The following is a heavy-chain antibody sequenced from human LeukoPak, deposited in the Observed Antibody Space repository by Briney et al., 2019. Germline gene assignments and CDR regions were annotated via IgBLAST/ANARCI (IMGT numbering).Heavy chain of an antibody. J-gene: IGHJ4*02. V-gene: IGHV4-61*01. Sequence: SETLSLTCTVSGGSVSSGSYYWSWIRQPPGKGLEWIGYIYYSGSTNYNPSLKSRVTISVDTSKNQFSLKLSSVTAADTAVYYCARLTPTDTIVVVNDYWGQGTLVTVSS. CDR1: GGSVSSGSYY. D-gene: IGHD3-22*01. CDR3: ARLTPTDTIVVVNDY. CDR2: IYYSGST.